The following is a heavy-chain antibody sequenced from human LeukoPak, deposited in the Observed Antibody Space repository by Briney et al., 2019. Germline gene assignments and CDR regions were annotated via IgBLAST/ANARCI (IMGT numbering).Heavy chain of an antibody. Sequence: SETLSLTCTVSGGSISSSTYYWGWIRQPPGKGLEWIGEINHSGSTNYNPSLKSRVTISVDTSKNQFSLKLSSVTAADTAVYYCARGGPGFIAALTARHSGWYTFDYWGQGTLVTVSS. CDR2: INHSGST. CDR1: GGSISSSTYY. CDR3: ARGGPGFIAALTARHSGWYTFDY. D-gene: IGHD6-19*01. J-gene: IGHJ4*02. V-gene: IGHV4-39*07.